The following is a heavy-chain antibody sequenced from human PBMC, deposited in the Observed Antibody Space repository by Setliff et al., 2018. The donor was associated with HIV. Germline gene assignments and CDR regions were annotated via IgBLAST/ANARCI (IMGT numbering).Heavy chain of an antibody. CDR3: ARYGPASVIWFGYLDY. Sequence: SETLSLTCTVSGDSISGNYYWAWIRQPPGKGLEWIATVFSGGSSKYNPSLWSRVTISVDTSKNQFYLKMDSVTAAGTAFYYCARYGPASVIWFGYLDYWGPGMSVTVSS. D-gene: IGHD3-10*01. CDR1: GDSISGNYY. CDR2: VFSGGSS. J-gene: IGHJ4*02. V-gene: IGHV4-39*01.